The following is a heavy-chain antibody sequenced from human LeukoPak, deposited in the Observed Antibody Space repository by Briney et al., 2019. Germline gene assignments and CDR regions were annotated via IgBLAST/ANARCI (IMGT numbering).Heavy chain of an antibody. D-gene: IGHD6-19*01. Sequence: GSLRLSCAASGFTFSDHAMFWVRQAPGKGLEWVSAIRGTGTTTFYAASVEGRFTISRDNSKNTADLQMNSLRAEDTAVYYCAKVSWLGTLPSYHFDSWGQGTQVTVSS. J-gene: IGHJ4*02. CDR2: IRGTGTTT. CDR1: GFTFSDHA. V-gene: IGHV3-23*01. CDR3: AKVSWLGTLPSYHFDS.